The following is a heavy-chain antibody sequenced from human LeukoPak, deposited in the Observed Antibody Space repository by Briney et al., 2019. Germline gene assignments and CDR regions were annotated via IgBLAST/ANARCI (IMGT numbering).Heavy chain of an antibody. J-gene: IGHJ4*02. CDR3: ARENLAAAADY. CDR2: IRGDGSMT. Sequence: LTGGSLRLSCAASEFTFSAYWMHWVRQAPGKGLVWVSRIRGDGSMTNYADSVKGRFTISRDNAKNTLYLQMNSLRLEDTAVYCCARENLAAAADYWGQGTVVTVSS. CDR1: EFTFSAYW. V-gene: IGHV3-74*01. D-gene: IGHD6-25*01.